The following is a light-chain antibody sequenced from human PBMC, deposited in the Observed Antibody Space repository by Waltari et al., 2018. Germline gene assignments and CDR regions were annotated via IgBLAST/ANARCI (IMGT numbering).Light chain of an antibody. CDR1: QSVLYSSNNKNN. CDR2: WAS. CDR3: QQYYSTPS. J-gene: IGKJ1*01. Sequence: DIVMTQSPDSLAVSLGERATINCKSSQSVLYSSNNKNNLAWYQRKPGQAPKLPIYWASTRESGVPDRFSGSGSGTDFTLTISSLQAEDVAVYYCQQYYSTPSFGLGTKVEIK. V-gene: IGKV4-1*01.